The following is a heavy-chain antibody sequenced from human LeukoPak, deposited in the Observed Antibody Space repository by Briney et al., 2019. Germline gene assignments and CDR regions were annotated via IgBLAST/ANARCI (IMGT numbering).Heavy chain of an antibody. D-gene: IGHD3-22*01. CDR3: AASYYYDSSGHWDP. V-gene: IGHV4-39*07. CDR2: IYYSGST. Sequence: SETLSLTCTVSGGSISSSSYYWGWIRQPPGKGLEWIGSIYYSGSTYYNPSLKSRVTISVDTSKNQFSLKLSSVTAADTAVYYCAASYYYDSSGHWDPWGQGTLVTVSS. J-gene: IGHJ5*02. CDR1: GGSISSSSYY.